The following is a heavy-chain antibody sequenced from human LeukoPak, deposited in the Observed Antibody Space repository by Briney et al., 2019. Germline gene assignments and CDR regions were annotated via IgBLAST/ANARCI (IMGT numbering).Heavy chain of an antibody. D-gene: IGHD2-2*01. CDR2: ISAYSDNT. CDR3: ARFIVVVPAAHGDY. CDR1: GYTFTSYG. J-gene: IGHJ4*02. Sequence: GASVKVSCKASGYTFTSYGISWVRQAPGQGLEWMGWISAYSDNTNYAQKLQGRVTMTTDTSTSTAYMELRSLRSDDTAVYYCARFIVVVPAAHGDYWGQGTLVTVSS. V-gene: IGHV1-18*01.